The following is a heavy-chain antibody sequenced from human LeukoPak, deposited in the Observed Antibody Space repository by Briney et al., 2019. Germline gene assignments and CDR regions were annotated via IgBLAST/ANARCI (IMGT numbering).Heavy chain of an antibody. J-gene: IGHJ4*02. D-gene: IGHD2-15*01. CDR2: IYYSGST. CDR3: ARKNVVVVAATLLNYFDY. CDR1: GGSISNKY. V-gene: IGHV4-59*08. Sequence: NPSETLSLTCTVSGGSISNKYWSWIRQPPGKGLEWIGYIYYSGSTNYNPSLKSRVTILVHTSKNQSSLKLSSVTAADTAVYYCARKNVVVVAATLLNYFDYWGQGTLVTVSS.